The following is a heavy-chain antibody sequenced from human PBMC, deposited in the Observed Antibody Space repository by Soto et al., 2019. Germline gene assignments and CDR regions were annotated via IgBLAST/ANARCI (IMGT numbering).Heavy chain of an antibody. J-gene: IGHJ5*02. V-gene: IGHV1-3*01. Sequence: ASVKVSCKASGYTFTSYAMHWVRQAPGQRLEWMGWINAGNGNTKYSQKFQGRVTITRDTSASTAYMELSSLRSEDTAVYYCARDRVSYYVCGSYRTPNWFEPWGQGTLVTVSS. CDR2: INAGNGNT. D-gene: IGHD3-16*02. CDR3: ARDRVSYYVCGSYRTPNWFEP. CDR1: GYTFTSYA.